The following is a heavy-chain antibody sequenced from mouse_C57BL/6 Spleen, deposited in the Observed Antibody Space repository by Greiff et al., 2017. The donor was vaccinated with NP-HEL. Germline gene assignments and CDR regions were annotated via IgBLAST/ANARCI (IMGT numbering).Heavy chain of an antibody. Sequence: VQLQQSGPELVKPGASVKMSCKASGYTFTDYNMHWVKQSHGKSLEWIGYINPNNGGTSYNQKFKGKATLTVNKSSSTAYMELRSLTSEDSAVYYSARGGNCDYDGFAYWGQGTLVTVSA. CDR2: INPNNGGT. CDR3: ARGGNCDYDGFAY. CDR1: GYTFTDYN. D-gene: IGHD2-4*01. V-gene: IGHV1-22*01. J-gene: IGHJ3*01.